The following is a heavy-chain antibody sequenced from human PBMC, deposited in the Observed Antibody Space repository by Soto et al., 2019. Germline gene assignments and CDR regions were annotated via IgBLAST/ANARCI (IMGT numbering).Heavy chain of an antibody. V-gene: IGHV4-31*02. CDR1: GGSINSGGFY. CDR2: IYYSGTT. CDR3: ARGRGYSYQNSFDL. J-gene: IGHJ5*02. Sequence: QVQLLESGPGLVKPAETLSLSCTVPGGSINSGGFYWTWMRNHPGKGLEWLGNIYYSGTTHHNPSIGGRIFISVDTSRNQFSLNVTSVTAADSAVYYCARGRGYSYQNSFDLWGLGVLVTVSS. D-gene: IGHD6-25*01.